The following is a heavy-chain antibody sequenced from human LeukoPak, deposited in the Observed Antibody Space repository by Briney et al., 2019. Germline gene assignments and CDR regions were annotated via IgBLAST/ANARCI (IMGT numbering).Heavy chain of an antibody. Sequence: ASETLSLTCTVSGGSISSYYWSWIRQPPGKGLEWIGYIYTSGGTNYNPSLKSRVTISVDTSKNQFSLKLSSVTAADTAVYYCARHGAYCSSSSCYSMDYYMDVWGKGTTVTVSS. V-gene: IGHV4-4*09. J-gene: IGHJ6*03. CDR1: GGSISSYY. CDR2: IYTSGGT. CDR3: ARHGAYCSSSSCYSMDYYMDV. D-gene: IGHD2-2*02.